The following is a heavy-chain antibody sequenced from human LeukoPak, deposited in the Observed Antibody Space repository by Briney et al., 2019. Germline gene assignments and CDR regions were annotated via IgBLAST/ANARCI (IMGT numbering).Heavy chain of an antibody. D-gene: IGHD2-21*01. V-gene: IGHV3-23*01. Sequence: PGGSLRLSCSASGFTFSSYAMSWVRQAPGKGLEWVSAISGSGGSTYYADSVKGRFTISRDNSKNTLYLQMNSLRAEDTAVYYCAKDLASPVVIAWSWGQGTLVTVSS. CDR1: GFTFSSYA. CDR3: AKDLASPVVIAWS. CDR2: ISGSGGST. J-gene: IGHJ4*02.